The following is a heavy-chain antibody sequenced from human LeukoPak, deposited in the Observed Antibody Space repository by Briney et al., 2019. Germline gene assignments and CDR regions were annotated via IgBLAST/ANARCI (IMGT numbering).Heavy chain of an antibody. D-gene: IGHD3-9*01. CDR3: ARDYDILTGYLAPAAFDI. V-gene: IGHV1-18*01. CDR1: GYTFTSYG. Sequence: ASVKVSCXASGYTFTSYGISWVRQAPGQGLEWMGWISAYNGNTNYAQKLQGRVTMTTDTSTSTAYMELRSLRSGDTAVYYCARDYDILTGYLAPAAFDIWGQGTMVTVSS. CDR2: ISAYNGNT. J-gene: IGHJ3*02.